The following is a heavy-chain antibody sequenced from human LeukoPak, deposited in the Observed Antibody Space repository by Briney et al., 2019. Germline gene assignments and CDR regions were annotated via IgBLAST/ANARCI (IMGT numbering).Heavy chain of an antibody. Sequence: GGSLRLSCAASGFTFSDSYMSWIRQAPGKGLEWVSYISSSGSTIYYADSVKGRFTISRDNAKNSLYLQMNSLRAEDTAVYYCARENEYYDFWSGAPDYWGQGTLVTVSS. CDR1: GFTFSDSY. J-gene: IGHJ4*02. D-gene: IGHD3-3*01. V-gene: IGHV3-11*04. CDR2: ISSSGSTI. CDR3: ARENEYYDFWSGAPDY.